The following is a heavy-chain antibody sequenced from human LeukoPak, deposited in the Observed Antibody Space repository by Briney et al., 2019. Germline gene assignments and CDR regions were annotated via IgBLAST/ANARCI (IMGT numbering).Heavy chain of an antibody. CDR3: ARRAYYDSSGYTPASRFFLI. CDR1: GGSIFSYY. V-gene: IGHV4-4*08. J-gene: IGHJ2*01. D-gene: IGHD3-22*01. CDR2: IYSNGIT. Sequence: SETLSLTCTVSGGSIFSYYWNWIRQPPGKGLEWIGYIYSNGITSYNPSLRSRGTISIATSKNQFSLRLRSLTAGDTAIYYCARRAYYDSSGYTPASRFFLIWGRGTLVSVSS.